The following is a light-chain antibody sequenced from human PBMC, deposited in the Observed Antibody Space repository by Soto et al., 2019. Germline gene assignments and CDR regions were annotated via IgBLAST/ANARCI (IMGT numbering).Light chain of an antibody. Sequence: QSVLTQPPSASGTPGQRVTISCAGSSSNIGSNTVNWYQQLPGTAPKLLIYSNNQRPSGVPDRFSGSKSGTAASLAISVLQSEEEAEYYFAAWDDSLKGSVVFGGGTKVTVL. V-gene: IGLV1-44*01. CDR3: AAWDDSLKGSVV. CDR1: SSNIGSNT. J-gene: IGLJ2*01. CDR2: SNN.